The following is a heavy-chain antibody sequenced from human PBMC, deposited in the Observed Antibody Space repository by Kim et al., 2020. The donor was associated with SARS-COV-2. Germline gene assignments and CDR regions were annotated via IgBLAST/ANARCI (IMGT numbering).Heavy chain of an antibody. J-gene: IGHJ6*02. CDR2: IKQDGSEK. V-gene: IGHV3-7*03. D-gene: IGHD6-13*01. Sequence: GGSLRLSCAASGFTFSSYWMSWVRQAPGKGLEWVANIKQDGSEKYYVDSVKGRFTISRDNAKNSLYLQMNSLRAEDTAVYYCARDSWPLIPIAATWYYYYGMDVWGQGTTVTVSS. CDR1: GFTFSSYW. CDR3: ARDSWPLIPIAATWYYYYGMDV.